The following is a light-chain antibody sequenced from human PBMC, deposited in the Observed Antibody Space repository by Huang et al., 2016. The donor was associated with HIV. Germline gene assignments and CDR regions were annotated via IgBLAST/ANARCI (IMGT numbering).Light chain of an antibody. V-gene: IGKV2-28*01. CDR3: MQALQTPPT. CDR2: MGS. CDR1: QSLLHGHGFTY. Sequence: DIVMTQSPLSLPVTPGGPASISCRSSQSLLHGHGFTYLDWYVQKPGQPPQLLIYMGSSRASGVPDRFSGSGSGTDFTLKISRVEAEDVGVYYGMQALQTPPTFGGGTKVEIK. J-gene: IGKJ4*01.